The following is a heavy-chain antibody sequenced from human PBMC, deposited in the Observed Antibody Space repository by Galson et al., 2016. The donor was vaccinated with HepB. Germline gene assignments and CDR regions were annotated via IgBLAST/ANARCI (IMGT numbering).Heavy chain of an antibody. J-gene: IGHJ4*02. CDR2: ISSSSSYI. CDR3: ARSSQGYWSGYYTGSAY. V-gene: IGHV3-21*01. D-gene: IGHD3-3*01. CDR1: GFTFSSYS. Sequence: SLRLSCAGSGFTFSSYSLNWVRQAPGKGLEWVSFISSSSSYIYYADSVKGRFTISRDNAKNSLYLHMNSLRVEDTDVYYCARSSQGYWSGYYTGSAYWGPGTLVAVSS.